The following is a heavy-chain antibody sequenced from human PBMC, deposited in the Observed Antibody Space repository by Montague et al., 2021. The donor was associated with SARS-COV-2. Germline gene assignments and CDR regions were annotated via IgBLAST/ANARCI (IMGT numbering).Heavy chain of an antibody. J-gene: IGHJ6*02. CDR1: GGSISSSSYY. D-gene: IGHD6-19*01. CDR3: ARLSIAVAGLLKNYYYGMDV. V-gene: IGHV4-39*01. Sequence: SETLSLTCTVSGGSISSSSYYWGWIRQPPGKGLEWIGSIYYSGSTYYNPSLKSRVTISVDTSKNQFSLKLSSVTAADTAVYYCARLSIAVAGLLKNYYYGMDVWGQGTTVTVSS. CDR2: IYYSGST.